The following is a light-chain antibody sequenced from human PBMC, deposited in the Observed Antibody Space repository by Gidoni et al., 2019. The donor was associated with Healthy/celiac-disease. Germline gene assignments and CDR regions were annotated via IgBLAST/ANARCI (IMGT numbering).Light chain of an antibody. V-gene: IGKV2-28*01. J-gene: IGKJ1*01. CDR2: LGS. CDR1: QSLLHSNGYNY. CDR3: MQARKSPWT. Sequence: DIVMTQSPLSLPVTPGEPASISCRSSQSLLHSNGYNYLDWYLQKPGQSPQLLIYLGSNRASGVPDRFSGSGSGTDFTLNISSVEAEDVGVYYCMQARKSPWTFGQGTKVEIK.